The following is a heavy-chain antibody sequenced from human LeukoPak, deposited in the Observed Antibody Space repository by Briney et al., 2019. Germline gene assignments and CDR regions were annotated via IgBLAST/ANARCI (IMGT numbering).Heavy chain of an antibody. CDR1: GFSFSNYE. Sequence: PGGSLRLSCAASGFSFSNYEMNWVRQTPGKGLEWVSYMSSSGSMTWYADSVKGRFTISRDNAKNSLYLQMNSLRAEDTAVYYCARDKRATMIPRLKNARFDYWGQGTLVTVSS. D-gene: IGHD3-22*01. CDR2: MSSSGSMT. J-gene: IGHJ4*02. V-gene: IGHV3-48*03. CDR3: ARDKRATMIPRLKNARFDY.